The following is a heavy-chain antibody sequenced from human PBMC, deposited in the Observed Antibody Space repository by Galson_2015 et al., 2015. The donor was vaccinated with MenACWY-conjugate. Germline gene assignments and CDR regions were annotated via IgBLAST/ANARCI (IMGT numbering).Heavy chain of an antibody. CDR2: IKADGSFS. CDR1: GFTFNNYW. CDR3: ARDNNWSFDS. V-gene: IGHV3-74*01. Sequence: SLRLSCAASGFTFNNYWMHWVRQPPGKGLEWISYIKADGSFSNYADSVKGRFTISTDNAKNMVYLQMDGLGDEDTAVYSCARDNNWSFDSWGQGILVTVSS. D-gene: IGHD1-1*01. J-gene: IGHJ4*02.